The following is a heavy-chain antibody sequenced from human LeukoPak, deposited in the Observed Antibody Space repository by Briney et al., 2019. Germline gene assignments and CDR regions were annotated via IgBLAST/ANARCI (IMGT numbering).Heavy chain of an antibody. J-gene: IGHJ6*03. CDR2: MNPNSGNT. Sequence: GASVKVSCKASGYTFTSYDINWVRQATGQGLEWMGWMNPNSGNTGYAQKFQGGVTITRNTSISTAYMELSSLRSEDTAVYYCARGPTYSYYYYMDVWGKGTTVTVSS. D-gene: IGHD2-21*01. CDR3: ARGPTYSYYYYMDV. CDR1: GYTFTSYD. V-gene: IGHV1-8*01.